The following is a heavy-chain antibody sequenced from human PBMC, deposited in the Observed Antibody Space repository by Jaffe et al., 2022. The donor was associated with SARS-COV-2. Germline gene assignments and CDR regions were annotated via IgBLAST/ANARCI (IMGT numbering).Heavy chain of an antibody. D-gene: IGHD2-15*01. CDR2: IRSKAYGGTT. CDR1: GFTFGDYA. CDR3: TRDSGSYCSGGSCYFGWFDP. J-gene: IGHJ5*02. V-gene: IGHV3-49*04. Sequence: EVQLVESGGGLVQPGRSLRLSCTASGFTFGDYAMSWVRQAPGKGLEWVGFIRSKAYGGTTEYAASVKGRFTISRDDSKSIAYLQMNSLKTEDTAVYYCTRDSGSYCSGGSCYFGWFDPWGQGTLVTVSS.